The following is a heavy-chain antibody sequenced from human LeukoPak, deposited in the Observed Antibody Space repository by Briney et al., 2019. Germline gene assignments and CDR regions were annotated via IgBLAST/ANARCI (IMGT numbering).Heavy chain of an antibody. CDR1: GGSISSYY. V-gene: IGHV4-59*01. J-gene: IGHJ5*02. CDR3: AREGGPYNWNDVWFGP. Sequence: SETLSLTCTVSGGSISSYYWSWIRQPPGKGLEWIGYIYYSGSTNYNPSLKSRVTISVDTSKNQFSLKLSSVTAADTAVYYCAREGGPYNWNDVWFGPWGQGTLVTVSS. CDR2: IYYSGST. D-gene: IGHD1-1*01.